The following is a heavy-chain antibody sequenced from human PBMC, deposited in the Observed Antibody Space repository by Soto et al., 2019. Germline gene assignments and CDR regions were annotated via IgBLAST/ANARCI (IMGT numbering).Heavy chain of an antibody. J-gene: IGHJ5*02. V-gene: IGHV3-33*01. CDR1: GFTFSSYG. Sequence: QVQLVESGGGVVQPGRSLRLSCAASGFTFSSYGMHWVRQAPGKGLEWVAVIWYDGSNKYYADSVKGRFTISRDNSKNTLYLQMNSLRAEDTAVYYCARIRSTTGITNWFEPWGQGTLVTVSS. CDR2: IWYDGSNK. CDR3: ARIRSTTGITNWFEP. D-gene: IGHD1-1*01.